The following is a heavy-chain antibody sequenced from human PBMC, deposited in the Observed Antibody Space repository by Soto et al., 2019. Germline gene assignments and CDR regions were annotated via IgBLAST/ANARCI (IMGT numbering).Heavy chain of an antibody. CDR2: ISYDGRNK. CDR1: GFIFSTYG. D-gene: IGHD5-12*01. J-gene: IGHJ6*02. Sequence: QMQLVESGGGVVQPGRSLRVSCEASGFIFSTYGMHWVRQAPGKGLEWVAVISYDGRNKYDADSVRGRFTISRDNSKNTLHLQMNSLRGEDTAVYYCAKDTATAITSYYFYGMDVWGQGTTVTVSS. CDR3: AKDTATAITSYYFYGMDV. V-gene: IGHV3-30*18.